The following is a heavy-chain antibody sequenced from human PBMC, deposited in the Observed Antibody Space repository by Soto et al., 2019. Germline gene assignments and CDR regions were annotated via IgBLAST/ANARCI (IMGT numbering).Heavy chain of an antibody. CDR2: ISYIGST. Sequence: SETLSLTCSVSGGSISSTTYYWDWVRQPPGKGLERIGSISYIGSTYYNPSLKSRVTISVDTSKNQFSLRLTSVTAADTAVYYCTRRMLGELSPFDPWGLGTLVTVSS. D-gene: IGHD3-10*02. V-gene: IGHV4-39*01. CDR3: TRRMLGELSPFDP. CDR1: GGSISSTTYY. J-gene: IGHJ5*02.